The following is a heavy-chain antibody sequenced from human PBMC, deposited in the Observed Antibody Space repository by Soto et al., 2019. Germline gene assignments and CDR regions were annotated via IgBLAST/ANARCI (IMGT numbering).Heavy chain of an antibody. CDR2: ISSSSSYI. Sequence: EVQLVESGGGLVKPGGSLRLSCAASGFTFSSYSMNWVRQAPGKGLEWVSSISSSSSYIYYADSVKGRFTISRDNAKNSLYLQMNSLRAEDTAVYYCASGDSSGYFFDYWGQGTLVTVSS. D-gene: IGHD3-22*01. J-gene: IGHJ4*02. CDR3: ASGDSSGYFFDY. CDR1: GFTFSSYS. V-gene: IGHV3-21*01.